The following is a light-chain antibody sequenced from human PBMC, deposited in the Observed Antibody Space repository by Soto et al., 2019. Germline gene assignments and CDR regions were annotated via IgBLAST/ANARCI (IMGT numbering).Light chain of an antibody. CDR1: QSVSSSY. J-gene: IGKJ5*01. CDR2: GAS. V-gene: IGKV3-20*01. Sequence: EIVLTQSPGTLSLSPGERATLSCRASQSVSSSYLAWYQQKPGQAPRLLIYGASSRATGIPDRFSGSGSGTDFTLTFSRLEPEDFAVYYYQQYDSSPITFGQGTRLEIK. CDR3: QQYDSSPIT.